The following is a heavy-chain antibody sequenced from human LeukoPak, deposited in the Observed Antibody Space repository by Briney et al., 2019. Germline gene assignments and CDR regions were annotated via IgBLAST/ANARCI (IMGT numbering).Heavy chain of an antibody. CDR2: ISSSSSYI. D-gene: IGHD3-22*01. V-gene: IGHV3-21*01. CDR3: ASRETYYYDSSDYKGAFDI. CDR1: GFTFSSYS. J-gene: IGHJ3*02. Sequence: GGSLRLSCAASGFTFSSYSMNWVRQAPGKGLEWVSSISSSSSYIYYADSVKGRCTISRDNAKNSLYLQMNSLRVEDTAIYYCASRETYYYDSSDYKGAFDIWGQGTMVTVSS.